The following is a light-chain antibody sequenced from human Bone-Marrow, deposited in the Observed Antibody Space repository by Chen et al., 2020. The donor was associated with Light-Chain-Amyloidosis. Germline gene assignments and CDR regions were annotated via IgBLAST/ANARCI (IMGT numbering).Light chain of an antibody. Sequence: SYELTQPPSVAVSSGQKARITCSGDDLPTKYAYWYQQKPGPAPVLVIHRDTERPSGISERFSGSSSGTTATLTISGVQSEDEADYHCQSADSSGTYEVIFGGGTKLTVL. V-gene: IGLV3-25*03. CDR3: QSADSSGTYEVI. CDR1: DLPTKY. CDR2: RDT. J-gene: IGLJ2*01.